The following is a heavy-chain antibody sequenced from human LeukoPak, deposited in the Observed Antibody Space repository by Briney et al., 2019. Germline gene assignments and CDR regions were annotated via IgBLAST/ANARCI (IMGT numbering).Heavy chain of an antibody. CDR3: ARGINYDFWSGYYFDY. J-gene: IGHJ4*02. V-gene: IGHV1-2*02. CDR1: GYTFTGYY. CDR2: INPNSGGT. D-gene: IGHD3-3*01. Sequence: VKVSCKASGYTFTGYYMHWVRQAPGQGLEWMGWINPNSGGTNYAQKFQGRVTRTRDTSISTAYMELSRLRSDDTAVYYCARGINYDFWSGYYFDYWGQGTLVTVSS.